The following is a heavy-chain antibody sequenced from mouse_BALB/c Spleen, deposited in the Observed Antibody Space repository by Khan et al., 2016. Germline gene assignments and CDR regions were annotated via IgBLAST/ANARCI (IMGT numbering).Heavy chain of an antibody. V-gene: IGHV3-8*02. Sequence: EVQLQESGPSLVKPSQTLSLTCSVTGDSITSGYWNWIRKFPGNKLEYMGYISYSGNTYYNPSLKSRISITRDTSKNQYYLQLNSVTTEDTATYYSTRYGYYGSSGGYYWYFDVWGAGTTVTVSS. CDR2: ISYSGNT. CDR3: TRYGYYGSSGGYYWYFDV. J-gene: IGHJ1*01. CDR1: GDSITSGY. D-gene: IGHD1-1*01.